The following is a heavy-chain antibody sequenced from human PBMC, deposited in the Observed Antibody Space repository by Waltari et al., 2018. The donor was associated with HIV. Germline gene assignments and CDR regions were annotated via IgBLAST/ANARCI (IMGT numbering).Heavy chain of an antibody. D-gene: IGHD3-10*02. CDR2: IYYDGSKK. CDR3: ARDYNYVPDY. V-gene: IGHV3-33*01. CDR1: GFTFKNSA. Sequence: QVQLVESGGGVVQPGRSLRLSCAASGFTFKNSAMNWVRQAPGKGLEWVGNIYYDGSKKFYGDSVRGRFTISRDNSKQILYLQMNSLRVEDTALYYCARDYNYVPDYWGQGTLVVVSS. J-gene: IGHJ4*02.